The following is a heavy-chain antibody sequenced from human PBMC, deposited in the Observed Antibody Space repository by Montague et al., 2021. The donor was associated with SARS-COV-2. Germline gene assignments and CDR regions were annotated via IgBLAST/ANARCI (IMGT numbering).Heavy chain of an antibody. CDR2: IYHTGRT. J-gene: IGHJ4*02. CDR3: ARKGSGGSDLAY. D-gene: IGHD3-10*01. CDR1: GDSISTDNC. Sequence: SETLSLTCVVSGDSISTDNCWTWVRLPPGKGLEWLGEIYHTGRTKYKPSRKNRVSMTVDKSWNKFPLGLPSVTAADTAMYYCARKGSGGSDLAYWGQGTLVTVSS. V-gene: IGHV4/OR15-8*01.